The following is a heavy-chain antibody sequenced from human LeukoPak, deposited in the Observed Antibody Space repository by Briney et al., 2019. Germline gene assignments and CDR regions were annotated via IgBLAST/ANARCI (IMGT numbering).Heavy chain of an antibody. V-gene: IGHV3-7*01. CDR1: GFGFSTSW. CDR2: IKQDGSEK. D-gene: IGHD2/OR15-2a*01. J-gene: IGHJ6*02. Sequence: GGSLRLSCPASGFGFSTSWMSWVRQAPVKGLEWVANIKQDGSEKYYVDSVKGRFTISRDNAKNSVYLQMNSLRDEDTAVYYCTSLSNSYGMDVWGQGTTATVSS. CDR3: TSLSNSYGMDV.